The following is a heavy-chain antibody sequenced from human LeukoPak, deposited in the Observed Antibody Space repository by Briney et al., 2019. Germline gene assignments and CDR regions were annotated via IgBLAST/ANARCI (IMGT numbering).Heavy chain of an antibody. CDR3: ARPRGIVAGDAFDI. J-gene: IGHJ3*02. CDR2: IIPIFGTA. CDR1: GGTFISYA. V-gene: IGHV1-69*05. D-gene: IGHD6-25*01. Sequence: SVKVSCKASGGTFISYAISWVRQAPGQGREWMGRIIPIFGTANYAQKFQGRVTITTDESTSTAYMELSSLRSEDTAVYYCARPRGIVAGDAFDIWGQGTMVTVSS.